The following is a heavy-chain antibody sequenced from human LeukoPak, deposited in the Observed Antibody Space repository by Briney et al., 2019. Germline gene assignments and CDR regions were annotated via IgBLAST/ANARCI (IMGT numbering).Heavy chain of an antibody. D-gene: IGHD3-22*01. J-gene: IGHJ3*02. Sequence: PGGSLRLSCAASGFTFSRSAMTWVRQTPGKGLDWVSSISSSGSTYYADSVKGRFTISRDNSKNMLYLQMNSLGAEDTAVYYCARGRVVITPNDAFDIWGQGTMVTVSS. CDR1: GFTFSRSA. V-gene: IGHV3-23*01. CDR2: ISSSGST. CDR3: ARGRVVITPNDAFDI.